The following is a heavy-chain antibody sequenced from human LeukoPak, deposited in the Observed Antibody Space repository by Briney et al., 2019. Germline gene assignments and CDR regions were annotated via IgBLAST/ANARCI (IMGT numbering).Heavy chain of an antibody. CDR1: GFTFSTYW. Sequence: GGSLRLSCAASGFTFSTYWMHWVRQAPGKGLVWVSRINGDGGSRNYADSVKGRFTISRDNAKNTVYLQMNSLRAEDTAVYYCARDGYNFLFDYWGQGTLVTVSS. CDR3: ARDGYNFLFDY. CDR2: INGDGGSR. D-gene: IGHD5-24*01. J-gene: IGHJ4*02. V-gene: IGHV3-74*01.